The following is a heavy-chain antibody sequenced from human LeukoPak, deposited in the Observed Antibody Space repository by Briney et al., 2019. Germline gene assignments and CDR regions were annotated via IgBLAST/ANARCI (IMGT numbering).Heavy chain of an antibody. V-gene: IGHV1-2*06. CDR3: ARGMGSGSYYNVKPDY. J-gene: IGHJ4*02. D-gene: IGHD3-10*01. CDR1: GYTFTDYY. CDR2: MNPNSGGT. Sequence: ASVKVSCKASGYTFTDYYMHWVRQAPGQGLEWMGRMNPNSGGTNYAQKFQGRVTMTRDTSISTAYMELSRLRSDDTAVYYCARGMGSGSYYNVKPDYWGQGTLVTVS.